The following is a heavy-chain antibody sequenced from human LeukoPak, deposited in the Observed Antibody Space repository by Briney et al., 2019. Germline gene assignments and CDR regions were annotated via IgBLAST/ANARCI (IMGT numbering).Heavy chain of an antibody. J-gene: IGHJ6*03. CDR1: GFTFSNYW. D-gene: IGHD6-19*01. Sequence: GGSLRLSCAASGFTFSNYWMSWVRQAPGKGLEWVAVISYDGSNKYYADSVKGRFTISRDNSKNTLYLQMNSLRAEDTAVYYCAKDESYGAGQWLPRGYYYYYMDVWGKGTTVTISS. CDR3: AKDESYGAGQWLPRGYYYYYMDV. CDR2: ISYDGSNK. V-gene: IGHV3-30*18.